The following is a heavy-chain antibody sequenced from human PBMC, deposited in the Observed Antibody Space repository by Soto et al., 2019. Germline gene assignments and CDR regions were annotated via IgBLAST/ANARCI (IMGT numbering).Heavy chain of an antibody. CDR3: ALWGGADLAVRGYWFDP. CDR2: IDWDDDK. D-gene: IGHD3-16*01. CDR1: GFSLSTSGIC. V-gene: IGHV2-70*13. J-gene: IGHJ5*02. Sequence: SGPTLVNPTQTLTLTCTFSGFSLSTSGICVSWIRQPPGKALEWLALIDWDDDKYYSTSLKTRLTISKDTSKNQVALTMTNMEPGDTAPYYFALWGGADLAVRGYWFDPGGQETRVT.